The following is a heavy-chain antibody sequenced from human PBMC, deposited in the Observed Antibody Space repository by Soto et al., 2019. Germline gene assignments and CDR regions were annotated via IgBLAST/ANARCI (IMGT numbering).Heavy chain of an antibody. CDR3: ASLPNCGGDCFFFDC. Sequence: SETLSLTCTVSGGSISSSSYYWGWIRQPPGKGLEWIGSIYYSGSTYYNPSLKSRVTISVDTSKNQFSLKLSSVTAADTAVYYCASLPNCGGDCFFFDCWGQGTLVTVSS. CDR1: GGSISSSSYY. J-gene: IGHJ4*02. D-gene: IGHD2-21*02. V-gene: IGHV4-39*01. CDR2: IYYSGST.